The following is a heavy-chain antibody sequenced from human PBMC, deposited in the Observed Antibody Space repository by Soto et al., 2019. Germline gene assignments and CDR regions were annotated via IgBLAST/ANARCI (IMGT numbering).Heavy chain of an antibody. CDR3: ARDTGCSGGSCYSYYFDY. CDR2: IIPILGIA. J-gene: IGHJ4*02. CDR1: GGTFSSYT. D-gene: IGHD2-15*01. V-gene: IGHV1-69*04. Sequence: SVKVSCKASGGTFSSYTISWVRQAPGQGLEWMGRIIPILGIANYAQKFQGRVTITADKSTSTAYMELSSLRSEDTAVYYCARDTGCSGGSCYSYYFDYWGQGTLVTVS.